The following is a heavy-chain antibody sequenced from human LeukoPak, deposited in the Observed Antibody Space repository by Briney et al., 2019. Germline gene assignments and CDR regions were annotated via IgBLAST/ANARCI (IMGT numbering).Heavy chain of an antibody. CDR3: TKDHPDCRGTSCLLFDS. D-gene: IGHD2-2*01. CDR1: GFTFSSYA. J-gene: IGHJ4*02. V-gene: IGHV3-23*01. Sequence: GRSLRLFCAASGFTFSSYAMTWVRQAPGKGLAWGSTITSGGGSTSYADSVKGRYTISRDNSKNTLYLQMNSLRAEDTAVFYCTKDHPDCRGTSCLLFDSWGQGTLVTVSS. CDR2: ITSGGGST.